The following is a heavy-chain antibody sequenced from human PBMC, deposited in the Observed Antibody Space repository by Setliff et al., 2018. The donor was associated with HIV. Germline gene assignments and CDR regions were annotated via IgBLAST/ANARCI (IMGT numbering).Heavy chain of an antibody. V-gene: IGHV1-69*13. D-gene: IGHD3-22*01. CDR2: IIPIFGTA. CDR1: GGTFSNYA. Sequence: SVKVSCKASGGTFSNYAISWVRQAPGQGLEWMGGIIPIFGTANYAQKFQGRVTITADESTSTAYMELSSLRSEDTAVYYCADSSGYYWNWFDPWGQGTLVTVSS. J-gene: IGHJ5*02. CDR3: ADSSGYYWNWFDP.